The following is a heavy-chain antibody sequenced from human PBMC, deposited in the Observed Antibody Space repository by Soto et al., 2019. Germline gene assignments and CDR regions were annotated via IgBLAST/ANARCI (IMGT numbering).Heavy chain of an antibody. V-gene: IGHV3-30*18. CDR2: ISYDGSNK. J-gene: IGHJ4*02. CDR1: GFTFSSYG. Sequence: PGGSLRLSCAASGFTFSSYGMHWVRQAPGKGLEWVAVISYDGSNKYYADSVKGRFTISRDNSKNTLYLQMNSLRAEDTAVYYCAKGGDITIFGVALPLDYWGQGTLVTVSS. D-gene: IGHD3-3*01. CDR3: AKGGDITIFGVALPLDY.